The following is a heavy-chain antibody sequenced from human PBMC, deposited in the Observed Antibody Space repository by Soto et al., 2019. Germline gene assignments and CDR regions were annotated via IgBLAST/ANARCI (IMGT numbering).Heavy chain of an antibody. CDR1: GFSFGSYA. CDR3: VTKIVVVMTRAFDY. D-gene: IGHD3-22*01. V-gene: IGHV3-30-3*01. CDR2: ISYHGREI. Sequence: GGSLRLSCEVSGFSFGSYAFHWVRQAPGKGLEWLSVISYHGREIYYADSVKDRFTISRDNFKKTVYLQMDSLRVEDTAVHYCVTKIVVVMTRAFDYWGQGTLVTVSS. J-gene: IGHJ4*02.